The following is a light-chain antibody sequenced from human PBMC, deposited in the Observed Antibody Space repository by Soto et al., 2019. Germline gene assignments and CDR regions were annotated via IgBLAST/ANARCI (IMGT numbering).Light chain of an antibody. V-gene: IGKV1-39*01. J-gene: IGKJ1*01. CDR3: QQSFSTPQT. Sequence: DLHMTQSPSSLSASVGYIVTITCRASQSISSYLNWYQQKPGKAPKLLIYAASSLQSGVPSRFSGSGSGTDFTLTISRLQPEDFATYYCQQSFSTPQTFGQGTKVDIK. CDR2: AAS. CDR1: QSISSY.